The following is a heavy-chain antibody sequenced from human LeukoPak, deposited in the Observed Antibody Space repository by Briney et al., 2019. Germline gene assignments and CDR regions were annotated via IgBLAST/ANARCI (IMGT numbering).Heavy chain of an antibody. Sequence: NSGTPVYAQKFLGRVTITRNTSISTTYMELGSLRSEDTAVYYCARGRSPGTSMEYYYYMDVWGKGTTVTVSS. CDR2: NSGTP. D-gene: IGHD1-1*01. CDR3: ARGRSPGTSMEYYYYMDV. J-gene: IGHJ6*03. V-gene: IGHV1-8*03.